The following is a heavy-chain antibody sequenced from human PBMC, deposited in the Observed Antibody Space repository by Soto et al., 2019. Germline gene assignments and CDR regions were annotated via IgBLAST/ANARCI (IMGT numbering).Heavy chain of an antibody. V-gene: IGHV4-59*01. D-gene: IGHD1-20*01. CDR1: GVSLKTYY. CDR2: IFSSGSP. CDR3: ARVAGISYYNHMDV. Sequence: QVHLQESGPGLVRPSETLSLTGTVSGVSLKTYYWSWIRLPPGGGLEWIGYIFSSGSPNYNPSLRSRVTMSVETSNNQFSLKMSSVTAADTAVYYCARVAGISYYNHMDVWGKGTTVTVSS. J-gene: IGHJ6*03.